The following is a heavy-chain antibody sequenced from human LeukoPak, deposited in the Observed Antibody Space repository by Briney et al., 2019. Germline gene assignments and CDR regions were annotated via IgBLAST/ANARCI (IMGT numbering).Heavy chain of an antibody. Sequence: GASVKVSCKASGGTFSSYAIIWVLQAPGQGLEWMGRIIPIFGTANYAQKFQGRVTITTDESTSTAYMELSSLRSEDTAVYYCARYSSQYYFDYWGQGTLVTVSS. CDR2: IIPIFGTA. CDR3: ARYSSQYYFDY. CDR1: GGTFSSYA. J-gene: IGHJ4*02. V-gene: IGHV1-69*05. D-gene: IGHD6-13*01.